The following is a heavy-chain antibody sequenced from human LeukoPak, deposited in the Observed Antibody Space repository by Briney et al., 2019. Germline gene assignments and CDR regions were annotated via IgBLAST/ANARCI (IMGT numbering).Heavy chain of an antibody. Sequence: SETLSLTCTVSGVSISSYYWSWIRQPPGKGLEWIGYIYYSGSINYNPSLESRVTISVDTSKNQFSLRPSSVTAADTAVYFCASKSERFLETGAFDIWGQGTMVTVSS. D-gene: IGHD3-3*01. CDR2: IYYSGSI. CDR3: ASKSERFLETGAFDI. V-gene: IGHV4-59*01. J-gene: IGHJ3*02. CDR1: GVSISSYY.